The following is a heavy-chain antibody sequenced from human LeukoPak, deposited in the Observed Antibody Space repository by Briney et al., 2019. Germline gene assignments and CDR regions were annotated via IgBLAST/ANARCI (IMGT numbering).Heavy chain of an antibody. J-gene: IGHJ5*02. CDR1: GYTFTGYY. V-gene: IGHV1-2*02. CDR3: ARDRVTDWNPANWFDP. D-gene: IGHD1-1*01. CDR2: INPNSGGT. Sequence: ASVKVSCKASGYTFTGYYMHWVRQAPGQGLEWMGWINPNSGGTNYAQKFQARVTMTRDTSISTAYMVLSRLRSDDTAVYYCARDRVTDWNPANWFDPWGQGTLVTVSS.